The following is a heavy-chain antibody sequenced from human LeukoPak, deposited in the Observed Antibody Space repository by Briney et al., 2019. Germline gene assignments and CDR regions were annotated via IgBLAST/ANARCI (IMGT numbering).Heavy chain of an antibody. CDR1: GFTFSSYW. V-gene: IGHV3-7*01. CDR3: ATDVEMATRVAFDI. Sequence: GGSLRLSCAASGFTFSSYWMSWVRQAPGKGLEWVANVKQDGSEKYYVDSVKGRFTISRDNAKNSLYLQMNSLRAEDTAVYYCATDVEMATRVAFDIWGQGTMVTVSS. D-gene: IGHD5-24*01. J-gene: IGHJ3*02. CDR2: VKQDGSEK.